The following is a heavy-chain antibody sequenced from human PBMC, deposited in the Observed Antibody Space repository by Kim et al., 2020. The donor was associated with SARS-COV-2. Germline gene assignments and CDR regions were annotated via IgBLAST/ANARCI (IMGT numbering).Heavy chain of an antibody. D-gene: IGHD2-8*01. Sequence: SLKNRVTISVDTSKNQFSLKLSSVTAADTAVYYCARERNGDYYYYGMDVWGQGTTVTVSS. J-gene: IGHJ6*02. CDR3: ARERNGDYYYYGMDV. V-gene: IGHV4-31*02.